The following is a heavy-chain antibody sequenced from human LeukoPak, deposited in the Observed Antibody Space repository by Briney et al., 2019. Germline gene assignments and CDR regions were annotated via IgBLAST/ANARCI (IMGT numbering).Heavy chain of an antibody. V-gene: IGHV4-59*08. CDR1: GGSIRSHY. D-gene: IGHD1-1*01. CDR2: IYYSGST. Sequence: SETLSLTCSVSGGSIRSHYWSWIRQSPGKGLEWIAYIYYSGSTNYNPSLKSRLTISVDTSNNQFSLKLTSVTAADTAVYYWGGGGGGYAFDVWGQGTIVTVSS. CDR3: GGGGGGYAFDV. J-gene: IGHJ3*01.